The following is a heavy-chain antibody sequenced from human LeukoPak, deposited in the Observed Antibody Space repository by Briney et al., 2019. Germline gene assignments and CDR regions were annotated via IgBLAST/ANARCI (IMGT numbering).Heavy chain of an antibody. CDR2: LDHCGTT. CDR1: GYSIRSHFF. J-gene: IGHJ4*02. Sequence: SETLSLTCAVSGYSIRSHFFWGWIRQPPGEGLVWIGILDHCGTTYSKRTLKSLSTLPLDTSNYQLSLKLSFLPASDTAVYYCARVRVGTTSRFDYWGQGTLVTVSS. D-gene: IGHD1-26*01. V-gene: IGHV4-38-2*01. CDR3: ARVRVGTTSRFDY.